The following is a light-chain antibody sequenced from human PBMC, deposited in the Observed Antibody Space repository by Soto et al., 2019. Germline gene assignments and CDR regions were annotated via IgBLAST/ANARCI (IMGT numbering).Light chain of an antibody. J-gene: IGLJ1*01. Sequence: QAVLTQPAPVSGSPGQSITICCTGTSSDVGGYNYVSWYQQHPGKAPKLVIYEVSNRPSGVSNRFSGSKSGNTASLTISGLQAEDEADYYCCSYAGSSYVFGTGTKVTVL. CDR1: SSDVGGYNY. CDR3: CSYAGSSYV. V-gene: IGLV2-14*01. CDR2: EVS.